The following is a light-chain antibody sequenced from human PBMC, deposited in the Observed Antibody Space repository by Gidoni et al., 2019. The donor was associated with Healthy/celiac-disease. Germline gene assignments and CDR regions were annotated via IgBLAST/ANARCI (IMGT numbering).Light chain of an antibody. CDR3: QQYDNLPLT. V-gene: IGKV1-33*01. CDR1: QDISNY. J-gene: IGKJ4*01. Sequence: DIQMTQSPSSLSASVGDRVTITCQASQDISNYLNWYQQKPGTAPKRLIYDASNLETGVPSRFSGSGSGTDFTFTISSLQPEDIATYYCQQYDNLPLTFGGGTKVEIK. CDR2: DAS.